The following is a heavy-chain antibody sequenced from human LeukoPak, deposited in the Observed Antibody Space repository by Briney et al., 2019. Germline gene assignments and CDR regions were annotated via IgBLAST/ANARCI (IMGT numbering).Heavy chain of an antibody. J-gene: IGHJ4*02. CDR2: ISAYNGNT. CDR3: ARAGYDYVWGSYRPIQPIDY. V-gene: IGHV1-18*01. CDR1: GGTFSSYA. D-gene: IGHD3-16*02. Sequence: ASVKVSCKASGGTFSSYAISWVRQAPGQGLEWMGWISAYNGNTNYAQKLQGRVTMTTDTSTSTAYMELRSLRSDDTAVYYCARAGYDYVWGSYRPIQPIDYWGQGTLVTVSS.